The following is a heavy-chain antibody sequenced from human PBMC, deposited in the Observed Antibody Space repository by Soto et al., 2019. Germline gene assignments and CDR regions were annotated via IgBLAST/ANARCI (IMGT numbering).Heavy chain of an antibody. J-gene: IGHJ4*02. D-gene: IGHD4-17*01. CDR3: AREKSYGDSFDY. Sequence: GGSLRLSCTASGFTFSTYWMSWVRQAPGKGLEWVANMNQDASEKYYVDSVKGRFTIPKDNAKNSLYLQMNSLRAEDTAVYYCAREKSYGDSFDYWGQGTLVTVSS. V-gene: IGHV3-7*01. CDR1: GFTFSTYW. CDR2: MNQDASEK.